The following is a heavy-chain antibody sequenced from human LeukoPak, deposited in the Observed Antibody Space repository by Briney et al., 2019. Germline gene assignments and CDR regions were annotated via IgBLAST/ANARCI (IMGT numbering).Heavy chain of an antibody. D-gene: IGHD3-22*01. CDR2: INWNGGST. V-gene: IGHV3-20*04. CDR1: GFTFDDDG. Sequence: GGSLRLSCAASGFTFDDDGMSWVRQAPGKGLECVSGINWNGGSTGYADSVKGRSTISRDNAKNSLYLQMNSLRAEDTALYYCARDSVVITTHFDYWGQGTLVTVSS. CDR3: ARDSVVITTHFDY. J-gene: IGHJ4*02.